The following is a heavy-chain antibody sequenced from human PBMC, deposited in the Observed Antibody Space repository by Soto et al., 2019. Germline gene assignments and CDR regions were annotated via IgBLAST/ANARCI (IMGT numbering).Heavy chain of an antibody. Sequence: SVKVSCKASGGTFSSYAISWVRQAPGQGLEWMGGIIPIFGTANYAQKFQGRVTITADESTSTAYMELSSLRSEDTAVYYCARDGREYNWFDPWGQGTLVTVS. CDR3: ARDGREYNWFDP. CDR1: GGTFSSYA. V-gene: IGHV1-69*13. J-gene: IGHJ5*02. D-gene: IGHD6-6*01. CDR2: IIPIFGTA.